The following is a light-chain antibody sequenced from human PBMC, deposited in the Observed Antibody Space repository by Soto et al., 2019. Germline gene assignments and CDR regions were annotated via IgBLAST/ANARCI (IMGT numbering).Light chain of an antibody. J-gene: IGLJ2*01. Sequence: QSALTQPRSVSGSPGQSVTISCTGTSSDVGGYKYVSWYQQHPGKAPKLMIYDVSDRPSGVPDRFSGSKSGNTASLTISGLQAEDEADYYCCSYAGSYTSLFGGGTKLTVL. CDR1: SSDVGGYKY. CDR3: CSYAGSYTSL. V-gene: IGLV2-11*01. CDR2: DVS.